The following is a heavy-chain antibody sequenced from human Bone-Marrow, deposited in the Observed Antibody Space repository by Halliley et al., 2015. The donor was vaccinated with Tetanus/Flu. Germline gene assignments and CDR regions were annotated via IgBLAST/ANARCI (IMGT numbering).Heavy chain of an antibody. D-gene: IGHD2-2*01. Sequence: TLSLTCTVSGGPISGYQWSWLRQPPGKGLEWIADMYYSGTSNYNPSLRNRVTMSFDMSKRQFSLRLESVTAADTAVYYCARVSTSAYYFDFWGRGTLVVVSS. CDR3: ARVSTSAYYFDF. CDR1: GGPISGYQ. J-gene: IGHJ4*02. V-gene: IGHV4-59*01. CDR2: MYYSGTS.